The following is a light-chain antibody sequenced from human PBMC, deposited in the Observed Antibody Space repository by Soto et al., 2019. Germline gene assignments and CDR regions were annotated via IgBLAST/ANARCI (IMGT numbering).Light chain of an antibody. Sequence: QSVLAQPRSVSGSPGQSVTISCSGTSSDVGKYDYVSWYQQSPGKPPQLLIYDVSKRPSGIPDRFSGSKFGNTASLTISGLQPEDDADYFCCSHAGSYTFVFGSGTKVTVL. CDR3: CSHAGSYTFV. J-gene: IGLJ1*01. CDR1: SSDVGKYDY. CDR2: DVS. V-gene: IGLV2-11*01.